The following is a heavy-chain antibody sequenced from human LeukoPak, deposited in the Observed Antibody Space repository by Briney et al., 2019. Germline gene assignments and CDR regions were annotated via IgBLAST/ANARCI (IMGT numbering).Heavy chain of an antibody. CDR1: GFTFTTYG. D-gene: IGHD5-24*01. CDR2: IRYDGSNK. Sequence: GGSLRLSCAASGFTFTTYGMHWVRQAPGKGLEWVTFIRYDGSNKYYADSVKGRFTTSRDNSKNTVYLQMNSLRAEDTAVYYCAKAQDGYNAFDIWGRGTMVTVSS. V-gene: IGHV3-30*02. J-gene: IGHJ3*02. CDR3: AKAQDGYNAFDI.